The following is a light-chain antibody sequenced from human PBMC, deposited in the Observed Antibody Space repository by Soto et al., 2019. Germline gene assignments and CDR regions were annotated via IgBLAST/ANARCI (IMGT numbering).Light chain of an antibody. CDR1: QSVSSY. J-gene: IGKJ1*01. Sequence: SPATVSLKKGERATLSCRASQSVSSYLAWYQQKPGQAPRLLISDASNRATGIPARFSGSGSGTDFTLTIFSLEPEDCVGYCSQLRSNLPRTSGQVT. CDR2: DAS. CDR3: QLRSNLPRT. V-gene: IGKV3-11*01.